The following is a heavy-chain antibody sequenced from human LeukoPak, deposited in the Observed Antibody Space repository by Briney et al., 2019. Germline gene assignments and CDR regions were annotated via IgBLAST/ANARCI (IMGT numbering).Heavy chain of an antibody. Sequence: PSETLSLTCTVSGGSISSYYWSWIRQPPGKGLEWIGYIYYSGSTNYNPSLKSRVTISVDTSKNQFSLKLSSVTAADTAVYYCARQAMGTVTTDRAFDIWGQGTMVTVSS. CDR1: GGSISSYY. V-gene: IGHV4-59*08. CDR2: IYYSGST. J-gene: IGHJ3*02. CDR3: ARQAMGTVTTDRAFDI. D-gene: IGHD4-17*01.